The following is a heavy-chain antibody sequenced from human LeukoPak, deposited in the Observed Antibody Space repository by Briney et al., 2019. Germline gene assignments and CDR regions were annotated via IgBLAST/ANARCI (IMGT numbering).Heavy chain of an antibody. CDR3: ARGGACSGGNCYYYFDY. V-gene: IGHV4-30-2*01. D-gene: IGHD2-15*01. CDR2: IYHSGTT. Sequence: SETLSLTCAVFGGSVSSGGYTWSWIRQPPGKGLEWIGYIYHSGTTYYNPSLKSRVTISIDRSKNQFSLKLSSVTAADTAVYYCARGGACSGGNCYYYFDYWGQGTLVTVSS. J-gene: IGHJ4*02. CDR1: GGSVSSGGYT.